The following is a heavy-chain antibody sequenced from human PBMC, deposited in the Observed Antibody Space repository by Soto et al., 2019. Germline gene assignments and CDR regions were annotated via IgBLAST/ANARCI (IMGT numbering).Heavy chain of an antibody. V-gene: IGHV4-59*01. CDR3: ATAAGY. CDR2: IYYSGST. J-gene: IGHJ4*02. Sequence: PSETLSLTCTVPGGSISNYYWSWIRQPPGKGLEWIGYIYYSGSTNYNPSLKSRVTISVDTSKNQFSLKLSSVTAADTAVYYCATAAGYWGQGTLVTVSS. CDR1: GGSISNYY.